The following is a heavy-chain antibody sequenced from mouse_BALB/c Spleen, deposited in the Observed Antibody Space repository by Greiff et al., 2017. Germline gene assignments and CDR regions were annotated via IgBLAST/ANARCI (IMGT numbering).Heavy chain of an antibody. Sequence: EVMLVESGGGLVQPGGSRKLSCAASGFTFSSFGMHWVRQAPEKGLEWVAYISSGSSTIYYADTVKGRFTISRDNPKNTLFLQMTSLRSEDTAMYYCARSGTRYYYAMDYWGQGTSVTVSS. CDR2: ISSGSSTI. D-gene: IGHD1-1*01. V-gene: IGHV5-17*02. CDR3: ARSGTRYYYAMDY. CDR1: GFTFSSFG. J-gene: IGHJ4*01.